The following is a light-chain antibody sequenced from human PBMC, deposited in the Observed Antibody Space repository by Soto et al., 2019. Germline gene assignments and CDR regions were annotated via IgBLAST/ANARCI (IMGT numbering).Light chain of an antibody. V-gene: IGLV2-8*01. CDR1: SSDIGAYNY. CDR3: SSYGGSKV. J-gene: IGLJ3*02. CDR2: EVT. Sequence: QSALTQPPSASGSPGQSVTISCTGTSSDIGAYNYVSWYQQHPGKAPKLMIYEVTKRPSGVPDRFSGSKSGNTASLTVSGLQAEDEADYYCSSYGGSKVFGGGTKVTVL.